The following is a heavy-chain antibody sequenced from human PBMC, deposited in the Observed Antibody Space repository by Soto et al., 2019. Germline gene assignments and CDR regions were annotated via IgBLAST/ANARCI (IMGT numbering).Heavy chain of an antibody. J-gene: IGHJ6*02. CDR2: IWYDGSNK. D-gene: IGHD6-13*01. CDR1: GFTFSSYG. Sequence: QVQLVESGGGVVQPGRSLRLSCAASGFTFSSYGMHWVRQAPGKGLEWVAVIWYDGSNKYYADSVKGRFTISRDNSKNTLYLQMNCLRAEDTAVYYCARGGIAATDYYYGMDVWGQGTTVTVSS. CDR3: ARGGIAATDYYYGMDV. V-gene: IGHV3-33*01.